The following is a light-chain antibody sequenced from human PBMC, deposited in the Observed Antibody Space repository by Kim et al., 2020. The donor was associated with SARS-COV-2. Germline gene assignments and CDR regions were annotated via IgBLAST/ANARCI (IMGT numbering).Light chain of an antibody. J-gene: IGLJ3*02. Sequence: SYELTQPPSVSVSPGQTASITCSGDELGDKYACWYQQKPGQSPVLAIYQDNKRPSEIPERFSGSNSGNTATLTISGTQAMDEADYYCQAWDGNTAVFGGGTQLTVL. CDR3: QAWDGNTAV. V-gene: IGLV3-1*01. CDR1: ELGDKY. CDR2: QDN.